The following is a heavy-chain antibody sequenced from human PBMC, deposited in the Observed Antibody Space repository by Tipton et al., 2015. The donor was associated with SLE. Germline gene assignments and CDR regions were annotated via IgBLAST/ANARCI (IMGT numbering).Heavy chain of an antibody. CDR1: GGSISSSSYY. Sequence: TLSLTCTVSGGSISSSSYYWGWIRQPPGKGLEWIGSIYYSGSTYYNPSLMSRVTISVDTSKNQFSLKLSSVTAADTAVYYCARGPSGNSGYEPMDVWGKGTTVTVSS. D-gene: IGHD5-12*01. CDR2: IYYSGST. CDR3: ARGPSGNSGYEPMDV. V-gene: IGHV4-39*07. J-gene: IGHJ6*03.